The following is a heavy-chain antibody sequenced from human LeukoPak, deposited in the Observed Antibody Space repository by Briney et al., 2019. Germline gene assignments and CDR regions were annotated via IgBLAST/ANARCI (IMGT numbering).Heavy chain of an antibody. CDR1: GFIFSSYA. D-gene: IGHD4-17*01. CDR3: AKDKNDYGDYYYMDV. CDR2: VSSNGGST. Sequence: GGSLRLSCAASGFIFSSYAMHWVRQAPGKGLEYVSVVSSNGGSTYYANSVKGRFTISRDNSKNTLYLQMGSLRAEDTAVYYCAKDKNDYGDYYYMDVWGKGTTVTVSS. J-gene: IGHJ6*03. V-gene: IGHV3-64*01.